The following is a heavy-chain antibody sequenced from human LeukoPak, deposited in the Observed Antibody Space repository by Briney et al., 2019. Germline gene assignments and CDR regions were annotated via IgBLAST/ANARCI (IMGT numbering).Heavy chain of an antibody. Sequence: GGSLRLSCAASGFTFSSYAMSWVRQAPGKGLEWVSVIYSGGSTYYADSVKGRFTISRDNSKNTLYLQMNSLRAEDTAVYYCARDPDTAMVTVDYWGQGTLVTVSS. CDR2: IYSGGST. J-gene: IGHJ4*02. V-gene: IGHV3-66*01. CDR1: GFTFSSYA. CDR3: ARDPDTAMVTVDY. D-gene: IGHD5-18*01.